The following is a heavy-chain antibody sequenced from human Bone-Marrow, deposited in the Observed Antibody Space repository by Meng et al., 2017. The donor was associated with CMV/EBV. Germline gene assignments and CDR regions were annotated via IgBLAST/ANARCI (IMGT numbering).Heavy chain of an antibody. J-gene: IGHJ3*02. CDR1: GFTFSSYG. Sequence: GESLKISCAASGFTFSSYGMHWVRQAPGKGLEWVAVIWYDGSNKCYADSVKGRFTISRDNFKSGLYLQVNSLRADDTAVYYCARAGYYDILTGYYREGAFDIWGQGTMVTVSS. CDR2: IWYDGSNK. D-gene: IGHD3-9*01. CDR3: ARAGYYDILTGYYREGAFDI. V-gene: IGHV3-33*01.